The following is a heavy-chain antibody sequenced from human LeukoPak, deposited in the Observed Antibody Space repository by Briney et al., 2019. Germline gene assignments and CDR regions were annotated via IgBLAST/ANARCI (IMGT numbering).Heavy chain of an antibody. V-gene: IGHV3-48*04. CDR2: ISSSGSTI. J-gene: IGHJ3*02. D-gene: IGHD3-10*01. CDR3: ARDKAISGAFDI. CDR1: GFTLSTYS. Sequence: GGSLRLSCAASGFTLSTYSMDWVRQAPGRGLEWVSYISSSGSTIYYADSVKGRFTISRDNAKNSLYLQMNSLRAEDTAVYYCARDKAISGAFDIWGQGTMVTVSS.